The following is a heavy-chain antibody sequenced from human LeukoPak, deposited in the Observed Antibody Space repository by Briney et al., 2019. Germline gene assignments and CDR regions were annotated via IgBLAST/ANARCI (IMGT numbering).Heavy chain of an antibody. D-gene: IGHD3-22*01. Sequence: GGTLRLSCAASGFTFSSYWMSWVRQAPGKGLEWVANIKQGGSEKYYVDSVKGRFTISRDNAKNSLYLQMNSLRAEDTAVYYCAREYYYDSSGYRPRIPYDYWGQGTLVTVSS. V-gene: IGHV3-7*01. CDR1: GFTFSSYW. CDR3: AREYYYDSSGYRPRIPYDY. J-gene: IGHJ4*02. CDR2: IKQGGSEK.